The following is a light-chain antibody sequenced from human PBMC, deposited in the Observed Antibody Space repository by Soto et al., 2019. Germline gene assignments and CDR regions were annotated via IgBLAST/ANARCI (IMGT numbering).Light chain of an antibody. CDR1: SSDVGGYNY. Sequence: QSALTQPVSVSGSPGQSITISCTGTSSDVGGYNYVSWYQQHPGKAPKLMIYDVSNRPSGVSNRFSGSTSGNTASLTISGLQAEDEADYYCSSYTSSSTRHVVFGGRTKLTVL. V-gene: IGLV2-14*01. CDR3: SSYTSSSTRHVV. CDR2: DVS. J-gene: IGLJ2*01.